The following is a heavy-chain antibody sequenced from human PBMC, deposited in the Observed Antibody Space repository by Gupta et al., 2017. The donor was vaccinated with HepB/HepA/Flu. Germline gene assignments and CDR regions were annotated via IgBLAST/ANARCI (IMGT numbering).Heavy chain of an antibody. V-gene: IGHV3-9*03. J-gene: IGHJ4*02. CDR2: ISWKSGSI. CDR3: VKDAGGSFSSWGAFDY. D-gene: IGHD6-6*01. Sequence: EVQLVESGGGLVQPGRSLRLSCAASGFTFDDYAMHWVRQAPGKGLEWVSRISWKSGSIGYADSVKRRFTSSRDNAKNSLFLQMNNLRPEDMAFYYCVKDAGGSFSSWGAFDYWGQGTLVTVSS. CDR1: GFTFDDYA.